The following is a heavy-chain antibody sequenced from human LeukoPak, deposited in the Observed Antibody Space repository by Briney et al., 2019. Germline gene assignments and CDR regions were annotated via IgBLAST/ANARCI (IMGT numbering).Heavy chain of an antibody. CDR1: GGSFSGYY. CDR3: ARNRGRGWSVPDY. V-gene: IGHV4-34*01. Sequence: SETLSLTCAVYGGSFSGYYWSWIRQPPGKGLEWIGEINHSGSTNYNPSLKSRVTISVDTSKNQFSLKLSSVTAADTAVYYCARNRGRGWSVPDYWGQGTLVTVSS. CDR2: INHSGST. D-gene: IGHD6-19*01. J-gene: IGHJ4*02.